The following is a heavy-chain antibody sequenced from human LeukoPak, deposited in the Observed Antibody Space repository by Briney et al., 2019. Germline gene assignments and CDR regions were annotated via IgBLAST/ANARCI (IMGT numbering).Heavy chain of an antibody. Sequence: SETLSLTCTVSGYSISSGYYWGWIRQPPGKGLEWIGEINHSGSTNYNPSLKSRVTISVDTSKNQFSLKLSSVTAADTAVYYCARTRDSSGYPLDAFDIWGQGTMVTVSS. CDR3: ARTRDSSGYPLDAFDI. CDR1: GYSISSGYY. D-gene: IGHD3-22*01. J-gene: IGHJ3*02. CDR2: INHSGST. V-gene: IGHV4-38-2*02.